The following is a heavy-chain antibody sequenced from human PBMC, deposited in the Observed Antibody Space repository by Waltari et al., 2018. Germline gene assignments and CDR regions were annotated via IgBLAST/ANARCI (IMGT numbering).Heavy chain of an antibody. CDR3: ARIVGEQWLAAIDY. CDR1: GYSISSGYY. CDR2: IYHSGST. J-gene: IGHJ4*02. D-gene: IGHD6-19*01. V-gene: IGHV4-38-2*01. Sequence: QVQLQESGPGLVKPSETLSLTCAVSGYSISSGYYWGWIRQPPGKGLEWIGSIYHSGSTYYNPSLKSRVTISVDTSKNQFSLKLSSVTAADTAVYYCARIVGEQWLAAIDYWCQGTLVTVSS.